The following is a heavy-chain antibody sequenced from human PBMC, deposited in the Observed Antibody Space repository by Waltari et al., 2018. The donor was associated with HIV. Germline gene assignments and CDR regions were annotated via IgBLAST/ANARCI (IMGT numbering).Heavy chain of an antibody. CDR1: GLTFSSYG. CDR2: ISYEGSNK. J-gene: IGHJ6*02. D-gene: IGHD4-17*01. V-gene: IGHV3-30*18. Sequence: QVQLVESGGGVVQPRQSLRLSCAASGLTFSSYGMHWVRQASGKGLEWVAVISYEGSNKDYADSVKGRFTISRDNSKNKLYLQMSSLRAEDTAVYYCAKDKDSTVTTIFYYYGMDVWGQGTTVTVSS. CDR3: AKDKDSTVTTIFYYYGMDV.